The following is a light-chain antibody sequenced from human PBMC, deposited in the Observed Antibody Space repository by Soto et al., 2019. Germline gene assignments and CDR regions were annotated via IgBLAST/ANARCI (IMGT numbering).Light chain of an antibody. V-gene: IGKV1-39*01. CDR3: PRT. Sequence: DIQMTQSPSSLSASVGDRVTITCRASQSISNYLNWYQQKPGKAPKLLMFAASSLQSGVPSRFSGGGSGTDFTLTISSLQPEDFATYSTPRTFGQGTKVEIK. CDR2: AAS. CDR1: QSISNY. J-gene: IGKJ1*01.